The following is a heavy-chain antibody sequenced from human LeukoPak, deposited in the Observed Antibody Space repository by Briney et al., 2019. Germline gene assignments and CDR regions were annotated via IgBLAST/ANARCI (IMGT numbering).Heavy chain of an antibody. D-gene: IGHD4-23*01. V-gene: IGHV3-23*01. Sequence: GGSLRLSCAASGFTFSTYVMSWVRQAPGKGLEWVSTISGSGAGTYYADSVKGRFTISRDNSKNTLYLQMNSLRAEDTAVYYCAKEQNSKGFFDYWGQGTLVTVSS. CDR1: GFTFSTYV. CDR2: ISGSGAGT. J-gene: IGHJ4*02. CDR3: AKEQNSKGFFDY.